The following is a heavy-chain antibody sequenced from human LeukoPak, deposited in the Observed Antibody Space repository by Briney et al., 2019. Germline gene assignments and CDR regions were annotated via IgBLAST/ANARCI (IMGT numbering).Heavy chain of an antibody. V-gene: IGHV4-34*01. Sequence: PSETLSLTCAVYGGSFSGYYWSWIRQPPGKELEWIGEINHSGSTNYNPSLKSRVTISIDTSKNQFSLKLSSVTAADTALYYCARGPGTWYYYWGQGTLVTVSS. CDR1: GGSFSGYY. D-gene: IGHD6-13*01. CDR2: INHSGST. J-gene: IGHJ4*02. CDR3: ARGPGTWYYY.